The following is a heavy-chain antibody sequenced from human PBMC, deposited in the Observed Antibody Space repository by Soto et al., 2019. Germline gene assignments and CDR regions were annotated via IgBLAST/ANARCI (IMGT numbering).Heavy chain of an antibody. D-gene: IGHD2-15*01. CDR1: GGSISSSSYY. Sequence: QLQLQESGPGLVKPSETLSLTCTVSGGSISSSSYYWGWIRQPPGKGLEWIGSIYYSGSTYYNPSLKSRVTISVDTSKNQFSLKLSSVTAADTAVYYCARHICIEEGYYYGMDVWGQGTTVTVSS. V-gene: IGHV4-39*01. CDR2: IYYSGST. J-gene: IGHJ6*02. CDR3: ARHICIEEGYYYGMDV.